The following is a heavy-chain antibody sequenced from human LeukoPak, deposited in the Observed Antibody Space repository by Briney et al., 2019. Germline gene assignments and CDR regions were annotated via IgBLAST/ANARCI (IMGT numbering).Heavy chain of an antibody. CDR2: ISAYNGNT. Sequence: GASVKVSCKASGYTFTSYGISWVRQAPGQGLEWMGWISAYNGNTNYAQKLQGRVTMTTDTSTSTAYMELRSLRSDDTAVYYCARDIVVVSAKGYYMDVWGKGTTVTVSS. D-gene: IGHD2-21*01. CDR3: ARDIVVVSAKGYYMDV. CDR1: GYTFTSYG. V-gene: IGHV1-18*01. J-gene: IGHJ6*03.